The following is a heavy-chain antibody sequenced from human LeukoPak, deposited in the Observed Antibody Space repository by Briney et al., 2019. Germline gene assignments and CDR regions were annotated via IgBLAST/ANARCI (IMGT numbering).Heavy chain of an antibody. CDR1: GGSISSGDYY. Sequence: PSQTLSLTCTVSGGSISSGDYYWSWIRQPPGKGLEWIGYIYYTGTTYYNPSLKSRVIISIDTSKNQFSLNLNSVTAADTAVYYCARQPTGSPGVRADDWGQGTLVTVSS. V-gene: IGHV4-30-4*01. D-gene: IGHD3-10*01. CDR2: IYYTGTT. CDR3: ARQPTGSPGVRADD. J-gene: IGHJ4*02.